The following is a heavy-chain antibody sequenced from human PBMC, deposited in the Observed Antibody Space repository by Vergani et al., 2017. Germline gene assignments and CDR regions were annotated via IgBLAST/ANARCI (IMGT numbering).Heavy chain of an antibody. CDR3: AGEEISRAYDSSGYYGGGVPLSY. D-gene: IGHD3-22*01. J-gene: IGHJ4*02. V-gene: IGHV1-46*01. CDR2: INPSGGST. Sequence: QVQLVQSGAEVKKPGASVKVSCKASGYTFTSYYMHWVRQAPGQGLEWMGIINPSGGSTSYAQKFQGRVTMTRDTSTSTVYMELSSLRSEDTAVYYCAGEEISRAYDSSGYYGGGVPLSYWGQGTLVTVSS. CDR1: GYTFTSYY.